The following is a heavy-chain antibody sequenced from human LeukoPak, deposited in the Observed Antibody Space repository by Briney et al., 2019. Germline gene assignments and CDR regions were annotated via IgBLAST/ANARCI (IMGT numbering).Heavy chain of an antibody. CDR1: GGTFSSYA. J-gene: IGHJ4*02. V-gene: IGHV1-69*13. Sequence: ASVKVSCKASGGTFSSYAISWVRQAPGQGLEWMGGIIPIFGTANYAQKFQGRVTITADESTSTAYMELSSLRSEDTAVYYCARGESGFLEWLLNWGQGTLVTVSS. CDR2: IIPIFGTA. D-gene: IGHD3-3*01. CDR3: ARGESGFLEWLLN.